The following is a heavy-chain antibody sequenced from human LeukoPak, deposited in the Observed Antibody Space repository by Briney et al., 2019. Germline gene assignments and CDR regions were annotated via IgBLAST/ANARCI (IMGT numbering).Heavy chain of an antibody. CDR2: ISSSCSTK. V-gene: IGHV3-48*03. CDR3: ARDGDLAPDVPFDY. D-gene: IGHD7-27*01. CDR1: GFTFSSYE. Sequence: GGSLRLSCAASGFTFSSYEMNWVRQAPGKGLEWVSYISSSCSTKYYVDSVKGRFTISRDNAKNSLYLQMNSLRAEDTAVYYCARDGDLAPDVPFDYWGQGTLVTVSS. J-gene: IGHJ4*02.